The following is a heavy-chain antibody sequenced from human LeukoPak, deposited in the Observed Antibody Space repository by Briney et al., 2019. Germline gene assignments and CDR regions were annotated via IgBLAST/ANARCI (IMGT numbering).Heavy chain of an antibody. D-gene: IGHD5-12*01. CDR1: GFTFRNFW. CDR3: ARMNSGYDYVDYYYYYYMDV. Sequence: GGSLRLSCAASGFTFRNFWMSWVRQAPGKGLEWVANIKQDGSEKDYVDSVKGRFTISRDSARNSVYLRMSSLRAEDTAVYYCARMNSGYDYVDYYYYYYMDVWGRGTTVTVSS. J-gene: IGHJ6*03. CDR2: IKQDGSEK. V-gene: IGHV3-7*01.